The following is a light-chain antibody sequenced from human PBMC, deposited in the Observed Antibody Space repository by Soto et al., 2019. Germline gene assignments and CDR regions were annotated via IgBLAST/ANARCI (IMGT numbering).Light chain of an antibody. CDR1: SSDVGSYNR. CDR3: SLYISGSTYV. J-gene: IGLJ1*01. Sequence: LTQPPSVSGSPGQSVTISCTGTSSDVGSYNRLSWYQQPPGTAPKLIMYEVNTRPSGVPDRFSGSKSGSTASLTISGLQAEDEADYYCSLYISGSTYVFGTGTKVTVL. V-gene: IGLV2-18*01. CDR2: EVN.